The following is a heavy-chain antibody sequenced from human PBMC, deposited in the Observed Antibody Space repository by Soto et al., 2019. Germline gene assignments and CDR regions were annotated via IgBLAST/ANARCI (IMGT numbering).Heavy chain of an antibody. D-gene: IGHD7-27*01. CDR1: GFTFSSYA. CDR2: ISYDGSNK. J-gene: IGHJ2*01. Sequence: GGSLRLSCAASGFTFSSYAMSWVRQAPGKGLEWVAVISYDGSNKYYADSVKGRFTISRDNSKNTLYLQMNSLRAEDTAVYYCARDRKLGRWYFDLWGRGTLVTVSS. V-gene: IGHV3-30-3*01. CDR3: ARDRKLGRWYFDL.